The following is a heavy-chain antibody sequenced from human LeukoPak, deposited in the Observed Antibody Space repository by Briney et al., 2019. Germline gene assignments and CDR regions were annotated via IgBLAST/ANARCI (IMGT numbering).Heavy chain of an antibody. V-gene: IGHV3-21*01. CDR1: GFTFSSYS. CDR3: ARDRAGYSSGWYGNFDY. J-gene: IGHJ4*02. Sequence: GGSLRLSCAASGFTFSSYSMNWVRQAPGKGLEWVSSISSSSSYIYYADSVKGRFTISRDNAKNSLYLQMNSLRAEDTAVYYCARDRAGYSSGWYGNFDYWGQGTLVTVSS. CDR2: ISSSSSYI. D-gene: IGHD6-19*01.